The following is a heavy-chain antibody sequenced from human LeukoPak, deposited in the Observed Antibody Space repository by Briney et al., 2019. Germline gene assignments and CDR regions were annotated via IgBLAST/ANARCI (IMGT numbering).Heavy chain of an antibody. CDR1: GGSFSGYY. CDR3: ARAGVGLRGYSGCDSFGYYYYYYYMDV. CDR2: INHSGST. V-gene: IGHV4-34*01. Sequence: SETLSLTCAVYGGSFSGYYWSWIRQAPGKGLEWIREINHSGSTNYNPSLKSRVTISVDTSKNQFSLKLSSVTAADTAVYYCARAGVGLRGYSGCDSFGYYYYYYYMDVWGKGTTVTVSS. D-gene: IGHD5-12*01. J-gene: IGHJ6*03.